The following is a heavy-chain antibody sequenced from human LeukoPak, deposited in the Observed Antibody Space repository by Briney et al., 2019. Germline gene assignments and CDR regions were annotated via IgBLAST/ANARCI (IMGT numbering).Heavy chain of an antibody. V-gene: IGHV3-23*01. D-gene: IGHD2-2*01. CDR3: AKDRDIVVVPAAIDY. CDR2: ISGSGGST. J-gene: IGHJ4*02. CDR1: GFTFSSYA. Sequence: GGSLRLSCAASGFTFSSYAMSWVRQAPGKGLEWVSAISGSGGSTYYADSVKGRFTISRDNSKNTLYLQMNSLRAEDTAVYYCAKDRDIVVVPAAIDYWGQGTLVTVSS.